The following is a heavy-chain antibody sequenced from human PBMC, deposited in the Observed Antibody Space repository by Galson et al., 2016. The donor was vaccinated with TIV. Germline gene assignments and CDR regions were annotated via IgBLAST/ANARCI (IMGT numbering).Heavy chain of an antibody. CDR2: VYYDGTT. CDR3: ARVQWGSSLVSYYYHLDV. D-gene: IGHD6-6*01. V-gene: IGHV4-34*01. Sequence: LSLTCAVYGMPFSNYYWNWIRPAPGEGLAWIGTVYYDGTTYTNPSLKNRLTIAIDTTKKQFSLRLRSMTAADTAVYFCARVQWGSSLVSYYYHLDVWGKGTTVIVSS. CDR1: GMPFSNYY. J-gene: IGHJ6*03.